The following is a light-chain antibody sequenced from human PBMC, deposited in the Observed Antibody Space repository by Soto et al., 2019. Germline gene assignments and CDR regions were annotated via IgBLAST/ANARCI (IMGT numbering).Light chain of an antibody. V-gene: IGLV2-8*01. CDR1: SSEVGGYNY. Sequence: QSALTQPPSASGSPGQSVTISCTGTSSEVGGYNYVSWYQQHPGKAPQLMIYEVSKRPSGVPDRFSGSKSGNTASLTVSGLQAEDEADYYCSSYAGSNNYVVFGGGTKLTVL. J-gene: IGLJ2*01. CDR2: EVS. CDR3: SSYAGSNNYVV.